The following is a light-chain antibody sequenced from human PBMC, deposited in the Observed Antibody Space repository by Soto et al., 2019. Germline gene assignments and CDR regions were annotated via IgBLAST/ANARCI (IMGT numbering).Light chain of an antibody. CDR1: QGISSY. J-gene: IGKJ4*02. V-gene: IGKV1-8*01. Sequence: AIRMTQSPSSFSASTGDRVTITCRASQGISSYFAWYQQKPGKAPKLLIYAASTLQSGVPSRFSGSGSGTDFTLSISCLQTEDFATYYCQQYYSYPLTFGGGTKVEIK. CDR2: AAS. CDR3: QQYYSYPLT.